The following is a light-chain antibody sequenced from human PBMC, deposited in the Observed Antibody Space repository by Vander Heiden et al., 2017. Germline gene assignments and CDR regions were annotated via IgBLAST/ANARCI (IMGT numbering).Light chain of an antibody. J-gene: IGLJ1*01. CDR2: GTD. CDR1: GSNVGGNN. CDR3: FSWDDIITGPV. Sequence: QSVLTQPPSASGTPGQSVTIPCSGGGSNVGGNNVMWYKQLPGTATNLLIGGTDQRPSGVTARFSGSKTGTSASRAIRGLRSEDEAESACFSWDDIITGPVFGTGTRLTVL. V-gene: IGLV1-44*01.